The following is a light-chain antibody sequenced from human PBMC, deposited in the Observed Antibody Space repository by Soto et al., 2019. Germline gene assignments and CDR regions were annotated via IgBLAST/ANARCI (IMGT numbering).Light chain of an antibody. V-gene: IGLV4-69*01. CDR3: QTWGSGIVV. CDR2: LNSDGSH. Sequence: QPVLTQSPSASASLGASVKLTCTLSSGHSNYAIAWHQQQSEKGPRSLMKLNSDGSHSTGDGIPDRFSGSSSGAERYLTISSLQSEDEADYYCQTWGSGIVVFGGGTKLTVL. J-gene: IGLJ2*01. CDR1: SGHSNYA.